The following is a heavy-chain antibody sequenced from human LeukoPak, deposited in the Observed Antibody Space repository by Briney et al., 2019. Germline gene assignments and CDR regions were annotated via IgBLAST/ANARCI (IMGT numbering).Heavy chain of an antibody. CDR2: ISAYNGNT. CDR3: ARRWELLAFDI. Sequence: GASVKVSCKASGYTFTSYDINWVRQATGQGLEWMGWISAYNGNTNYAQKLQGRVTMTTDTSTSTAYMELRSLRSDDTAVYYCARRWELLAFDIWGQGTMVTVSS. V-gene: IGHV1-18*01. D-gene: IGHD1-26*01. J-gene: IGHJ3*02. CDR1: GYTFTSYD.